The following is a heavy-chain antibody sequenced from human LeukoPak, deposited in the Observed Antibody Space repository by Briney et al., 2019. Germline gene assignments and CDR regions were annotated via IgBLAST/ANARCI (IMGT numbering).Heavy chain of an antibody. CDR1: GYSISSGYY. Sequence: SETLSLTCTVSGYSISSGYYWGWIRQPPGKGLEWIGSIYHSGSTYYNPSLKSRVTISVDTSKNQFSLKLSSVTAADTAVYYCARRRFGPGWFDPWGQGTLVTVSS. V-gene: IGHV4-38-2*02. J-gene: IGHJ5*02. CDR3: ARRRFGPGWFDP. CDR2: IYHSGST. D-gene: IGHD3-10*01.